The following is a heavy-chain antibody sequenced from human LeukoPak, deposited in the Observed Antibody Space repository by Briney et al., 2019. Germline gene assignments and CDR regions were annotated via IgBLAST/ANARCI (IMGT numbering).Heavy chain of an antibody. Sequence: ASVKVSCKASGYTFTSYAMHWVRQAPGQRLEWMGWINAGNGNTKYSQKFQGRVTITRDTSASTAYMELRSLRSDDTAVYYCARDPFPYFDWLYWFDPWGQGTLVTVSS. J-gene: IGHJ5*02. CDR1: GYTFTSYA. CDR3: ARDPFPYFDWLYWFDP. V-gene: IGHV1-3*01. CDR2: INAGNGNT. D-gene: IGHD3-9*01.